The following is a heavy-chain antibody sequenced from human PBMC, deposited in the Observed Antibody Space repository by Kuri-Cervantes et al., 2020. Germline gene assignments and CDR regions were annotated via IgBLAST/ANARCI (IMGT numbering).Heavy chain of an antibody. CDR1: GFTFDDYG. Sequence: GGSLRLSCAATGFTFDDYGMSWVRQAPGKGLEWVSGINWNGGSTGYADSVKGRFTISRDNAKNSLYLQMNSLRAEDTALYHCAREVDTNWFDPCGQGTLVTVSS. CDR2: INWNGGST. D-gene: IGHD3-9*01. CDR3: AREVDTNWFDP. V-gene: IGHV3-20*01. J-gene: IGHJ5*02.